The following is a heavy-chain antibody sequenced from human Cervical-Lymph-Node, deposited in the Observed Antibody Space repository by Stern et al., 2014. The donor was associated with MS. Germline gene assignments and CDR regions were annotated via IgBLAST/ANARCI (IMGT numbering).Heavy chain of an antibody. J-gene: IGHJ5*02. Sequence: VQLVESGPGLVKPSETLSLTCTVSGGSISSYYWSWIRQPPGKGLEWIGYIYYNGSTNYNPSLKSRVTISVDTSKNQFSLKLSSVTAADTAVYYCARNRGHKSFDPWGQGTLVTVSS. V-gene: IGHV4-59*01. D-gene: IGHD6-25*01. CDR2: IYYNGST. CDR1: GGSISSYY. CDR3: ARNRGHKSFDP.